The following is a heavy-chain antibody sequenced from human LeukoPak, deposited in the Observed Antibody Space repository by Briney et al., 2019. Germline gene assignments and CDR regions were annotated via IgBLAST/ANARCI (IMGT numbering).Heavy chain of an antibody. J-gene: IGHJ4*02. CDR3: ARDGYSGNDGL. CDR2: INHSGST. CDR1: GGSFSGYY. Sequence: SETLSLTCAVYGGSFSGYYWSWIRQPPGKGLEWIGEINHSGSTNYNPSLKSRVTISVDTSKNQFSLKLSSVTAADTAVYYCARDGYSGNDGLWGQGALVTVSS. V-gene: IGHV4-34*01. D-gene: IGHD5-12*01.